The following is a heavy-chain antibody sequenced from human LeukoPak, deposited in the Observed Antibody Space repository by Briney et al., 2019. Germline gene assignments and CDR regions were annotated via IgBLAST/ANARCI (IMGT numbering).Heavy chain of an antibody. CDR3: ARVVTTYAFDI. V-gene: IGHV3-21*01. Sequence: GGSLRLSCAASGFTFSSYWMSWARQAPGKGLEWVSSISSSSSYIYYADSVKGRFTISRDNAKNSLYLQMNSLRAEDTAVYYCARVVTTYAFDIWGQGTMVTVSS. CDR1: GFTFSSYW. J-gene: IGHJ3*02. CDR2: ISSSSSYI. D-gene: IGHD4-17*01.